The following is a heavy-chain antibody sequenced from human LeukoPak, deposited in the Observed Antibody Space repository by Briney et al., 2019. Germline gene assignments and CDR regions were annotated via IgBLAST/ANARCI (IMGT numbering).Heavy chain of an antibody. V-gene: IGHV4-61*01. CDR3: ARDRGYCSSTSCDRYYYYMDV. J-gene: IGHJ6*03. Sequence: SETLSLTCTVSGGSISSSSYYWGWIRQPPGKGLEWIGYIYYSGSTNYNPSLKSRVTISVDTSKNQFSLKLSSVTAADTAVYYCARDRGYCSSTSCDRYYYYMDVWGKGTTVTVSS. D-gene: IGHD2-2*01. CDR1: GGSISSSSYY. CDR2: IYYSGST.